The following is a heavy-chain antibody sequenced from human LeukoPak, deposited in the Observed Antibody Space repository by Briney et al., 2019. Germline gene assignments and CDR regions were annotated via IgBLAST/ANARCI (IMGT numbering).Heavy chain of an antibody. D-gene: IGHD1-14*01. Sequence: PGGSLRLSCAASEFTFSSYWMSWVRQAPGKGLEWVANIKQDGSEKYYVDSVKGRFTISRDNAKNSLYLQMNSLRAEDTAVYYCARDRNNGMDVWGQGTTVTVSS. CDR2: IKQDGSEK. V-gene: IGHV3-7*01. J-gene: IGHJ6*02. CDR3: ARDRNNGMDV. CDR1: EFTFSSYW.